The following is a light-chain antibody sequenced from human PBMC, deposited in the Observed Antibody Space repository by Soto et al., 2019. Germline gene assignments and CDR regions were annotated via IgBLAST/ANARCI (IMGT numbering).Light chain of an antibody. Sequence: QSVLTQPPSVSAAPGQKVTISCSGSSSNIGNNYVSWYQQLPGTAPKLLIYGNNKRPSGIPDRFSGSKSGTSGTLDITGLQTGDEADYYCATWDGSLPAEVFGGGTKLAVL. CDR1: SSNIGNNY. J-gene: IGLJ2*01. V-gene: IGLV1-51*01. CDR3: ATWDGSLPAEV. CDR2: GNN.